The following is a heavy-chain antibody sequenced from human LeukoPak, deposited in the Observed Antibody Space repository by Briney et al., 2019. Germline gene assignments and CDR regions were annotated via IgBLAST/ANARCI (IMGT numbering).Heavy chain of an antibody. CDR3: ATSAAVGGVKWFDP. J-gene: IGHJ5*02. CDR2: IYTSGST. V-gene: IGHV4-4*07. Sequence: SETLSLTCTVSGGSISSYYWSWIRQTAGKRLEWIGRIYTSGSTDYSPSLRGRVTISVDKSKNHLSLKLNSVAAADTAVYYCATSAAVGGVKWFDPWGQGTLVTVSS. CDR1: GGSISSYY. D-gene: IGHD6-19*01.